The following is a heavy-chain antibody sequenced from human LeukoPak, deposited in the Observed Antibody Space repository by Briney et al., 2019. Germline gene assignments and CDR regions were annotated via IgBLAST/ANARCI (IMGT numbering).Heavy chain of an antibody. D-gene: IGHD1-7*01. J-gene: IGHJ4*02. Sequence: EGVANIKQDGSEKSYVASAKGRFTISRENAKNSLYLQMNSLRAEDTAVYYCATSRTFDYWGQGTLVTVSS. V-gene: IGHV3-7*01. CDR3: ATSRTFDY. CDR2: IKQDGSEK.